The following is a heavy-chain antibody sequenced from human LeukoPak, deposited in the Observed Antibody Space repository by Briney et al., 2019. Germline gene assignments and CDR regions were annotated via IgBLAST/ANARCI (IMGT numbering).Heavy chain of an antibody. CDR3: ARDTPFDSSGYYYFDY. Sequence: ASVKVSCKASGYTFTGYYMHWVRQAPGQGLEWMGWINPNSGGTNYAQKFQGRVTMTRDTSISTAYMELSRLRSDDTAVYYCARDTPFDSSGYYYFDYWGQGTLVTVSS. D-gene: IGHD3-22*01. CDR1: GYTFTGYY. V-gene: IGHV1-2*02. J-gene: IGHJ4*02. CDR2: INPNSGGT.